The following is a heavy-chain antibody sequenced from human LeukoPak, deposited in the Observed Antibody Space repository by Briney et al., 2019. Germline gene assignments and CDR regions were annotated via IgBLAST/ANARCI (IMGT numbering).Heavy chain of an antibody. J-gene: IGHJ4*02. CDR1: GFSFDTYA. CDR2: IYSGGST. Sequence: PGGSLRLSCAASGFSFDTYAMSWVRQPPGKGLEWVSVIYSGGSTYYADSVKGRFTISRDNSKNTLYLQMNSLRAEDTAVYYCARAGPAAGIDYWGQGTLVTVSS. CDR3: ARAGPAAGIDY. D-gene: IGHD6-13*01. V-gene: IGHV3-53*01.